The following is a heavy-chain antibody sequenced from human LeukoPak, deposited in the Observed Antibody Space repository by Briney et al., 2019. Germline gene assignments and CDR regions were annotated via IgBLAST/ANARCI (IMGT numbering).Heavy chain of an antibody. CDR1: GFTFSSYA. D-gene: IGHD3-22*01. CDR2: ISYDGSNK. J-gene: IGHJ4*02. CDR3: ARDSGSITMIVVVITHYFDY. Sequence: TGGSLRLSCAASGFTFSSYAMHWVRQAPGKGLEWVAVISYDGSNKYYADSVKGRFTISRDNSKNTLYLQMNSLRAEDTAVYYCARDSGSITMIVVVITHYFDYWGQGTLVTVSS. V-gene: IGHV3-30*04.